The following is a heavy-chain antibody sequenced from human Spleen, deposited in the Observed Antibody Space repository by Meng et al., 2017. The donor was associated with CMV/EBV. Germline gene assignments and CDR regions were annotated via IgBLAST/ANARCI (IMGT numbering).Heavy chain of an antibody. J-gene: IGHJ4*02. V-gene: IGHV3-30*03. D-gene: IGHD3-3*01. CDR1: GFTFSGYV. CDR2: ISHDGTNK. CDR3: ARDQNVYQYLEWFDY. Sequence: SGFTFSGYVMHWVRLAPGKGLEWVAVISHDGTNKDYADSVKGRFTISRDNSKNTVWLQMNSLRAEDTAIYYCARDQNVYQYLEWFDYWGQGTLVTVSS.